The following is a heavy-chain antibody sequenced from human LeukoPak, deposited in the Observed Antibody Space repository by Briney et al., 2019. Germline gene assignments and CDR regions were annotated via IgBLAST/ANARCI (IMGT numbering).Heavy chain of an antibody. CDR3: ARDPVPVSPHAFDI. CDR2: IYYSGST. D-gene: IGHD2-2*01. V-gene: IGHV4-30-4*08. Sequence: SQTLSLTCTVSGGSISSGDYYWSWIRQPPGKGLEWIGYIYYSGSTYYNPSLKSRVTISVDTSKNQFSLKLSSVTAAGTAVYYCARDPVPVSPHAFDIWGQGTMVTVSS. J-gene: IGHJ3*02. CDR1: GGSISSGDYY.